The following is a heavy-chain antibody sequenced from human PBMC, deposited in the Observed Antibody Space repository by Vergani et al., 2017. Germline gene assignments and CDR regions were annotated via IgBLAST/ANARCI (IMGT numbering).Heavy chain of an antibody. J-gene: IGHJ3*02. V-gene: IGHV3-49*03. D-gene: IGHD3-10*01. CDR1: GFTLGYYA. CDR2: IRSKGYGQST. CDR3: VRDQVTMLRGSDALDI. Sequence: EVQLVESGGGLVQPGGSLRLPCTVSGFTLGYYAMDWFRQAPGQGREWGGGIRSKGYGQSTIYAASVKSRFTISRDDSKCIAYLQMNKLQTEDTALYYCVRDQVTMLRGSDALDIWGQGTMVTVSS.